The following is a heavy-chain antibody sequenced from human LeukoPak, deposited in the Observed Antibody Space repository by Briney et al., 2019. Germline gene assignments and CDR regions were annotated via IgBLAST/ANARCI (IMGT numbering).Heavy chain of an antibody. D-gene: IGHD6-19*01. Sequence: ASVKVSCKASGGTFTSYAISWVRQAPGQGGEWMGRIIPILGIENYAQKFQGRVTITADKSTSTAYMELSSLRSEDTAVYYCARDKSPHGIAVAGADYWGQGTLVTVSS. CDR3: ARDKSPHGIAVAGADY. CDR2: IIPILGIE. V-gene: IGHV1-69*04. J-gene: IGHJ4*02. CDR1: GGTFTSYA.